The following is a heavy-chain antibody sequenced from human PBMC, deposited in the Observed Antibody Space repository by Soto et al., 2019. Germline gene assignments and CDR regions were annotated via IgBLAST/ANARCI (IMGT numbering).Heavy chain of an antibody. J-gene: IGHJ3*02. CDR2: ISSSSSYT. Sequence: PGGSLRLSCAASGFTFSDYYMSWIRQPPGKGLEWVSYISSSSSYTNYADSVKGRFTISRDNAKNSLYLQMNSLRAEDTAVYYCAREVCGSTSCSRNNDAFDIWGQGTMVTVSS. CDR1: GFTFSDYY. CDR3: AREVCGSTSCSRNNDAFDI. D-gene: IGHD2-2*01. V-gene: IGHV3-11*05.